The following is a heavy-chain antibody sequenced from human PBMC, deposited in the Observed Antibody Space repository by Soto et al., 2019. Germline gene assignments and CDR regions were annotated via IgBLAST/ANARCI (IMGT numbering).Heavy chain of an antibody. D-gene: IGHD6-19*01. V-gene: IGHV4-39*01. J-gene: IGHJ5*02. CDR2: IYYSGST. CDR3: ARLKGIAVAGTTANWFDP. Sequence: SETLSLTCTVSGGSIISSSYYWGWIRQPPGKGLEWIGSIYYSGSTYYNPSLKSRVTISVDTSKNQFSLKLSSVTAADTAVYYCARLKGIAVAGTTANWFDPWGQGTLVTVSS. CDR1: GGSIISSSYY.